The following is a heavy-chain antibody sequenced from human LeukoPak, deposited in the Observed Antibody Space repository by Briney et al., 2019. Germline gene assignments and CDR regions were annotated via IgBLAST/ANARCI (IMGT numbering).Heavy chain of an antibody. V-gene: IGHV1-2*02. CDR1: GYTFTGYY. J-gene: IGHJ4*02. D-gene: IGHD5-12*01. CDR2: INLNSGGT. CDR3: ARVRNSGFRYVDS. Sequence: ASVKVSCKASGYTFTGYYMHWVRQAPGQGLEWMGWINLNSGGTNYAQKFQGRVTMTRDTSINTAYMELRSLRSDDTAVYYCARVRNSGFRYVDSWGQGTLVTVSS.